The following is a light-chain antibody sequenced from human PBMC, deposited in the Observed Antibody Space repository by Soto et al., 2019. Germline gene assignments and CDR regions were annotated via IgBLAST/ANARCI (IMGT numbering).Light chain of an antibody. CDR1: EGVSSN. CDR3: QQYNNWPLT. V-gene: IGKV3-15*01. CDR2: GAS. Sequence: EIVVTQSPATLTVSPGERATLSCMASEGVSSNLAWYQQKPGQGPKLLIYGASTRATGIPARFSGSGSGTEFTLTISSLQSEDFAVYYCQQYNNWPLTFGRGTKVDIK. J-gene: IGKJ4*01.